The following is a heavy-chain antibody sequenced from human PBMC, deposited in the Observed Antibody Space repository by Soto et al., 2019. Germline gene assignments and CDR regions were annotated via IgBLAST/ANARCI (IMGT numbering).Heavy chain of an antibody. CDR1: GYTFTSYD. CDR2: MNPNSGNT. CDR3: ARERNWFDI. J-gene: IGHJ5*02. V-gene: IGHV1-8*01. Sequence: QVQLVQSGAEVKKPGASVKVSCKASGYTFTSYDINWGRQATGQGLEWMGWMNPNSGNTAYAQKFQGRVTMTRNTSINTADMEPMSLRATDTAVYHWARERNWFDIWGQRTLVTVS.